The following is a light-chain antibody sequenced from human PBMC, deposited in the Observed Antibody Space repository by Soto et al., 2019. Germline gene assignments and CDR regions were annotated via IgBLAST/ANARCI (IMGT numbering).Light chain of an antibody. Sequence: EIVMTQSPATLSVSPGERATLSCRASQSVSSDLAWYLQKPGQAPSLLVYGASTRATGMPARFSGSGSGTEFTLTISSLQSEDFAVYYCQQYNNSPHTFGQGTKLEIK. CDR3: QQYNNSPHT. J-gene: IGKJ2*01. CDR2: GAS. CDR1: QSVSSD. V-gene: IGKV3-15*01.